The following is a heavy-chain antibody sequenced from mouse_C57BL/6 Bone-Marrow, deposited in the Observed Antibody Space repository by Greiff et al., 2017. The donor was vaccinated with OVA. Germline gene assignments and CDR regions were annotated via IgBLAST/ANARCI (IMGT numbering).Heavy chain of an antibody. CDR2: IYPGDGDT. D-gene: IGHD2-3*01. Sequence: QVQLQQSGPELVKPGASVKISCKASGYAFSSSWMNWVKQRPGKGLEWIGRIYPGDGDTNYNGKFKGKATLTADKSSRTAYMQLSSLTSEDSAVYFCARPEMVTTVYYYAMDYWGQGTSVTVSS. CDR3: ARPEMVTTVYYYAMDY. J-gene: IGHJ4*01. V-gene: IGHV1-82*01. CDR1: GYAFSSSW.